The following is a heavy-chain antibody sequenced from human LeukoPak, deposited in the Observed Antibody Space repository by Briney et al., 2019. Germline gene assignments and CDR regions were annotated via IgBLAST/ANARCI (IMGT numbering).Heavy chain of an antibody. CDR2: MSASGST. J-gene: IGHJ5*02. Sequence: PSETLSLTCTVSGASISNYYWSWIRQSAGRGLEWIGRMSASGSTNYSPSLKSRVTMSADTSRSQFSLRLNSVTAADTAVYYCARVYYYDSSGYYWFDPWGQGTLVTVSS. D-gene: IGHD3-22*01. CDR1: GASISNYY. CDR3: ARVYYYDSSGYYWFDP. V-gene: IGHV4-4*07.